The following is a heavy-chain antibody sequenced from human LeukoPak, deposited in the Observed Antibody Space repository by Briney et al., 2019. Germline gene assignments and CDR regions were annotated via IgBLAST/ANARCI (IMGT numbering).Heavy chain of an antibody. CDR3: ASSTMGATGADPYYFDY. CDR2: ISSSSSTI. J-gene: IGHJ4*02. Sequence: GGSLRLSCAASGFTFSSYSMNWVRQAPGKGLEWVLYISSSSSTIYYADSVEGRFTISRDNAKNSLYLQMNSLRAEDTAVYYCASSTMGATGADPYYFDYWGQGTLVTVSS. V-gene: IGHV3-48*01. CDR1: GFTFSSYS. D-gene: IGHD1-26*01.